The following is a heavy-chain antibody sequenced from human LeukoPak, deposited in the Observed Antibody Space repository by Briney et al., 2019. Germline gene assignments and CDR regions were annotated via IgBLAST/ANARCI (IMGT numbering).Heavy chain of an antibody. Sequence: PGGSLRLSCAASGFTFSSYSMNWVRQAPGKGLEWVSYISSSSSTIYYADSVKGRFTISRDNAKNSLYLQINSLRAEDTAVYYCASLSSIAEEDWFDPWGQGTLVTVSS. CDR1: GFTFSSYS. CDR3: ASLSSIAEEDWFDP. CDR2: ISSSSSTI. V-gene: IGHV3-48*01. J-gene: IGHJ5*02. D-gene: IGHD6-6*01.